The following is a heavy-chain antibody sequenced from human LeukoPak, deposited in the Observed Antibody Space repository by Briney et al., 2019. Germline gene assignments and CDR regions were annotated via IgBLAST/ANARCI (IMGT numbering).Heavy chain of an antibody. CDR2: TSGSGDNT. V-gene: IGHV3-23*01. CDR3: ANWHCPSTSCSPGVY. J-gene: IGHJ4*02. CDR1: ITSVNYI. D-gene: IGHD2-2*01. Sequence: GGSLRLSCVVSITSVNYIITWVRRALEKGLEWVSGTSGSGDNTKYADSGKGRFPIARDNSKNTAYLQMNSLRVEDTAVYYCANWHCPSTSCSPGVYWGQRTLVTVSS.